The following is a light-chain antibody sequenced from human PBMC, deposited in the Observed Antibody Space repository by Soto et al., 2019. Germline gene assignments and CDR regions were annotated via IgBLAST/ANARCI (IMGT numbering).Light chain of an antibody. CDR2: GAS. J-gene: IGKJ1*01. CDR1: QSVSSN. V-gene: IGKV3-15*01. CDR3: QQYNNWPQT. Sequence: EIVMTQSPATLSVSAGERATLSCRASQSVSSNLAWYQQKPGKAPRLLIYGASTRATGIPARFSGSGSGTEFTLTISSLQSEDFAVYYCQQYNNWPQTFGQGTKVDIK.